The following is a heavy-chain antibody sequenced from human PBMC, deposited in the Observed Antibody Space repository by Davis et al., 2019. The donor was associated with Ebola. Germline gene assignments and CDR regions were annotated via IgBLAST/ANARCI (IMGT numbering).Heavy chain of an antibody. J-gene: IGHJ4*02. V-gene: IGHV5-10-1*01. CDR2: IDPSDSYT. CDR3: ARLGQQLGRGY. CDR1: GYSFTNYW. D-gene: IGHD6-13*01. Sequence: GESLKTPRQGSGYSFTNYWISWVRQMPGKGLEWMGRIDPSDSYTNYSPSFQGHVTISADKSISTAYLQWSSLKASDTAMYYGARLGQQLGRGYWGQGTLVTVSS.